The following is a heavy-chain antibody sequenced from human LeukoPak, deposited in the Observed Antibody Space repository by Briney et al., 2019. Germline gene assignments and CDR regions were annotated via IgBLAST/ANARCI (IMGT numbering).Heavy chain of an antibody. CDR3: ARDATTEPGTVYMDV. CDR1: GFTSSSFW. J-gene: IGHJ6*03. V-gene: IGHV3-7*01. CDR2: IKEDGTEK. D-gene: IGHD6-13*01. Sequence: PGGSLRLSYVASGFTSSSFWMTWVRQAPGKGLEWVAIIKEDGTEKYYVDFVKGRFTISRDNAKNSLYLQMNSLRAEDTALYYCARDATTEPGTVYMDVWGKGTTVTISS.